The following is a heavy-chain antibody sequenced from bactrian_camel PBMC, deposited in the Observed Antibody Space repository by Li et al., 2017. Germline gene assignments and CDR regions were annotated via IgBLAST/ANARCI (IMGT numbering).Heavy chain of an antibody. V-gene: IGHV3S53*01. Sequence: HVQLVGSGGGSVQAGTSLILSCAAVGRTYPNYVMGWFRQAPGKEREGVATVDSTGNANYAESVKGRFTIYRDNAKNTLYLQMNSLEPEDTALYYCAADRRPQCVLNKLLSMESADFAYWGQGTQVTVS. D-gene: IGHD1*01. CDR1: GRTYPNYV. J-gene: IGHJ6*01. CDR3: AADRRPQCVLNKLLSMESADFAY. CDR2: VDSTGNA.